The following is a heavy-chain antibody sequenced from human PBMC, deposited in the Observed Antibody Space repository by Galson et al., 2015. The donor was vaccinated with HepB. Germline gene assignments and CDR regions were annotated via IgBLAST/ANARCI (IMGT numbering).Heavy chain of an antibody. CDR2: VDWNDDK. CDR3: ARIPGYCTGGDCYTTGAFDV. CDR1: GFSLTTGGMS. D-gene: IGHD2-8*02. Sequence: PALVKPTQTLTLTCTFSGFSLTTGGMSVSWIRQPPGKALQWLALVDWNDDKYYITSLKTRLTIARDTSKNQVVLTMTNMDPVDTAAYYCARIPGYCTGGDCYTTGAFDVWGQGTMVTVSS. V-gene: IGHV2-70*01. J-gene: IGHJ3*01.